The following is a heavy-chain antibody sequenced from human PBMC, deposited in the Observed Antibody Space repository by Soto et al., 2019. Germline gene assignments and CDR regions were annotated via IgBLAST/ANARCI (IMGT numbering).Heavy chain of an antibody. J-gene: IGHJ4*02. D-gene: IGHD1-1*01. CDR1: GFTFSSYG. Sequence: QVQLVESGGGVVQPGRSLRLSCAASGFTFSSYGMHWVRQAPDKGLEWVAVISYDGSNKYYADSVKGRFTISRDNSKNTLYLQMNSLRAEDTAVYYCAKDLDGSGDYWGQGTLVTVSS. CDR2: ISYDGSNK. CDR3: AKDLDGSGDY. V-gene: IGHV3-30*18.